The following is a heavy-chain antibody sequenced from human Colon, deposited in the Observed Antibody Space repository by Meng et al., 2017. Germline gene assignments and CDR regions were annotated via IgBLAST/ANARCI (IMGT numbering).Heavy chain of an antibody. CDR1: GGFYRNSYSD. CDR3: ARGVSVVFGAFDY. Sequence: RLQLQGSGPRRVDALVTPSLTFSLSGGFYRNSYSDCYWSRHRPATGRELVGKMANNWSSCTNPSPTIQIRITISPAKTQIHFSLRLVTATDTDADVYECARGVSVVFGAFDYWGQGTLVTVSS. J-gene: IGHJ4*02. CDR2: MANNWSS. V-gene: IGHV4-39*06. D-gene: IGHD3-3*01.